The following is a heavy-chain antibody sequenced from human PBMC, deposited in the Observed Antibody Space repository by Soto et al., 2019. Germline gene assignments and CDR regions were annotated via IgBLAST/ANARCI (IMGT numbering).Heavy chain of an antibody. CDR1: GYTFTSYG. CDR3: ARDLNYGLCDY. Sequence: QVQLVQSGAEVKKPGASVKVSGKASGYTFTSYGISWVRQAPGQGLEWMGWINAYNGNTNYAQKLQGRVTMTTDTSTSTDYMELRSLRSDDPAVYYCARDLNYGLCDYWGQGTLVTVSS. V-gene: IGHV1-18*01. D-gene: IGHD3-10*01. J-gene: IGHJ4*02. CDR2: INAYNGNT.